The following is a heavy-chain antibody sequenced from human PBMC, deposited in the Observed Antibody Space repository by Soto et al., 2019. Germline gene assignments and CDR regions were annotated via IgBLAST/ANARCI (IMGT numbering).Heavy chain of an antibody. D-gene: IGHD2-21*02. Sequence: PSETLSLTCAVSGDSISSGGYSWSWIRQPPGKGLEWIGYIYHSGSTYYNPSLKSRVTISVDRSKNQFSLKLSSVTAADTAVYCCARISLAYCGGDCYSGLDYWGQGTLVTVSS. CDR1: GDSISSGGYS. V-gene: IGHV4-30-2*01. CDR3: ARISLAYCGGDCYSGLDY. CDR2: IYHSGST. J-gene: IGHJ4*02.